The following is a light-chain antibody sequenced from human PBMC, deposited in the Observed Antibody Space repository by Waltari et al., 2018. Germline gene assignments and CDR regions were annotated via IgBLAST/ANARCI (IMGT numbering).Light chain of an antibody. CDR1: GSDVGSYVY. V-gene: IGLV2-14*03. J-gene: IGLJ2*01. CDR2: DVS. CDR3: SSYTSSGTVI. Sequence: QSALTQPASVSGSPGQSITISCTGTGSDVGSYVYVSWYQQHPGKGPKLMTFDVSNRPSGVSNRFSGSKSGNTASLTISGLQAEDEGDYYCSSYTSSGTVIFGGGTKLTVL.